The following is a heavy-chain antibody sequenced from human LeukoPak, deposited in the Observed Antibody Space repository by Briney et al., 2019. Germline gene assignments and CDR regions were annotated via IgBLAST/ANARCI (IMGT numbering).Heavy chain of an antibody. Sequence: GGSLRLSCAASEFTFSSYSMNWVRQAPGKGLEWVSSISSSSSYIYYADSVKGRFTISRDNAKNSLYLQMNSLRAEDTAVYYCARDGDRIAAAENWFDPWGQGTLVTVSS. J-gene: IGHJ5*02. D-gene: IGHD6-13*01. CDR2: ISSSSSYI. V-gene: IGHV3-21*01. CDR3: ARDGDRIAAAENWFDP. CDR1: EFTFSSYS.